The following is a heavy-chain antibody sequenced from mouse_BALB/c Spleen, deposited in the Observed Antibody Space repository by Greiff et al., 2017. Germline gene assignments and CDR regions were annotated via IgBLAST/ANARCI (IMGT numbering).Heavy chain of an antibody. CDR3: ARGHGSSYDYFDY. J-gene: IGHJ2*01. D-gene: IGHD1-1*01. Sequence: EVQLVESGGGLVKPGGSLKLSCAASGFTFSSYAMSWVRQSPEKRLEWVAEISSGGSYTYYPDTVTGRFTISRDNAKNTLYLEMSSLRSEDTAMYYCARGHGSSYDYFDYWGQGTTLTVSS. CDR1: GFTFSSYA. CDR2: ISSGGSYT. V-gene: IGHV5-9-4*01.